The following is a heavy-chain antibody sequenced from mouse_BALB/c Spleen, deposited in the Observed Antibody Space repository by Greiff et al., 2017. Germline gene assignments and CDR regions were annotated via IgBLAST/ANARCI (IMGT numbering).Heavy chain of an antibody. CDR3: ARRYGSSDWYFDV. Sequence: EVKLMESGGGLVQPGGSRKLSCAASGFTFSSFGMHWVRQAPEKGLEWVAYISSGSSTIYYADTVKGRFTISRDNPKNTLFLQMTSLRSEDTAMYYCARRYGSSDWYFDVRGAGTTVTVSS. J-gene: IGHJ1*01. V-gene: IGHV5-17*02. CDR1: GFTFSSFG. D-gene: IGHD1-1*01. CDR2: ISSGSSTI.